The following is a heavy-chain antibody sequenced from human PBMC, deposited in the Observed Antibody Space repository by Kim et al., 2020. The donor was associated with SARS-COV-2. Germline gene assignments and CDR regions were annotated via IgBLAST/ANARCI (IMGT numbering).Heavy chain of an antibody. V-gene: IGHV4-34*01. Sequence: NPSLKSRVTISVDTSKNQFSLKLSSVTAADTAVYYCAGGYSGYDAVFDYWGQGTLVTVSS. CDR3: AGGYSGYDAVFDY. J-gene: IGHJ4*02. D-gene: IGHD5-12*01.